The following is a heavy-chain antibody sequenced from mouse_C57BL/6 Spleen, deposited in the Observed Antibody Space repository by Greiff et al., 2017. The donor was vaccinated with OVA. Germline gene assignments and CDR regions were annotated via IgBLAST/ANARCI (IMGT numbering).Heavy chain of an antibody. D-gene: IGHD2-5*01. Sequence: VQLQQSGPELVKPGASVKISCTASGFDIEASCMNGVKRRPERGLEWIGRIDPEDGETNYNAKFKGKATITADTSSNTAYMQLSSLTSEDSAVYFCARDWSNYDYEGRGQGATLTV. CDR2: IDPEDGET. CDR1: GFDIEASC. CDR3: ARDWSNYDYEG. V-gene: IGHV1-82*01. J-gene: IGHJ2*01.